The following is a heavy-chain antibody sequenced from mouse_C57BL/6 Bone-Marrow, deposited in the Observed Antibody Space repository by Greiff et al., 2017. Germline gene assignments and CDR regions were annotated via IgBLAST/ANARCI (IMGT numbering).Heavy chain of an antibody. CDR3: ARVTTVVATKYFDV. CDR2: ISYDGSN. CDR1: GYSITSGYY. Sequence: DVKLVESGPGLVKPSQSLSLTCSVTGYSITSGYYWNWIRQFPGNKLEWMGYISYDGSNNYNPSLKNRISITRDTSKNQFFLKLNSVTTEDTATYYCARVTTVVATKYFDVWGTGTTVTVSS. V-gene: IGHV3-6*01. D-gene: IGHD1-1*01. J-gene: IGHJ1*03.